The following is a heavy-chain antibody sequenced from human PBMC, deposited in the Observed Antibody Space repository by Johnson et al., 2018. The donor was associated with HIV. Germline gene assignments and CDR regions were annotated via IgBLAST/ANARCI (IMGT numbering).Heavy chain of an antibody. CDR1: GFTFSSYA. Sequence: QVQLVESGGGVVQPGRSLRLSCAASGFTFSSYAMHWVRQAPGKGLKWVAVISYDGSNKYYADSVKGRFTISRDNSKNTLYLQMNSLRAGDTAVYYCARGLTGDDAFDIWGQGTMVTVSS. CDR3: ARGLTGDDAFDI. J-gene: IGHJ3*02. CDR2: ISYDGSNK. D-gene: IGHD7-27*01. V-gene: IGHV3-30-3*01.